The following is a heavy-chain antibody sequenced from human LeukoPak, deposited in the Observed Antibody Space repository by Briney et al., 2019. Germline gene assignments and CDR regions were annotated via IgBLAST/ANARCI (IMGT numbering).Heavy chain of an antibody. V-gene: IGHV3-72*01. CDR3: ARGADSGSYLLDY. D-gene: IGHD1-26*01. J-gene: IGHJ4*02. Sequence: GGSLSLSCEASGFTFSNHNLAWFRRPPGRGRKWLAGTRNKANSHTTEYAASVKDRFTISRDDSKNSLFLQMNGLKTEDTAVYYCARGADSGSYLLDYWGQGTLVTVSS. CDR2: TRNKANSHTT. CDR1: GFTFSNHN.